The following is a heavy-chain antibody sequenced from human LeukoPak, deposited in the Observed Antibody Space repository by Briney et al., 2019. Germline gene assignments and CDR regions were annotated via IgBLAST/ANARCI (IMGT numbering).Heavy chain of an antibody. CDR3: AIYAKCSSTSCFDY. CDR1: GGTFSSYA. D-gene: IGHD2-2*01. J-gene: IGHJ4*02. V-gene: IGHV1-69*04. Sequence: ASVKVSCKASGGTFSSYAISWVRQAPGQGLEWMGRIIPILGIANYAQKFQGRVTITADKSTSTAYMELSSLRSEDTAVYYCAIYAKCSSTSCFDYWGQGTLVTVSS. CDR2: IIPILGIA.